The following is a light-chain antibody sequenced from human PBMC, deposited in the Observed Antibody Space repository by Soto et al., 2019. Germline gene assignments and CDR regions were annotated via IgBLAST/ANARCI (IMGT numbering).Light chain of an antibody. Sequence: QSVLTQPPSASGTPGQRVTIFCSGSSPNIGSNYVYWYQQLPGTAPKLLIYRNNQRPSGVPDRFSGSKSGSSASLAISGLRSEDEADYYCAAWDDRLSGPVFGGGTKVTVL. V-gene: IGLV1-47*01. J-gene: IGLJ3*02. CDR2: RNN. CDR3: AAWDDRLSGPV. CDR1: SPNIGSNY.